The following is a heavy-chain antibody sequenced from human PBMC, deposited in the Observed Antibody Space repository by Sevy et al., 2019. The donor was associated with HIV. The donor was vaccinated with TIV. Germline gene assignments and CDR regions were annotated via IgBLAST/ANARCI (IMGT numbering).Heavy chain of an antibody. J-gene: IGHJ6*03. CDR3: ASVVVVPAAKYFYFYYMDV. V-gene: IGHV4-59*01. D-gene: IGHD2-2*01. CDR1: GDSISNYY. Sequence: SETLSLTCTVSGDSISNYYGSWIRQPPGKGLEWIGYIYNSGSTNYNPSLKSRVTISVDTSKNQFSLMLSSVTAADTAVYYCASVVVVPAAKYFYFYYMDVWGKGTTVTVSS. CDR2: IYNSGST.